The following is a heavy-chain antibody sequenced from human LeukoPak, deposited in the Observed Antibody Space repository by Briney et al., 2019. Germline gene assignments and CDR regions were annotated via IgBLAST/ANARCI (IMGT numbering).Heavy chain of an antibody. CDR1: GGSISSGDYY. D-gene: IGHD3-22*01. J-gene: IGHJ4*02. V-gene: IGHV4-30-4*01. CDR3: ARAMVSQYYYEGVIDY. CDR2: IYYSGST. Sequence: SQTLSLTCTVSGGSISSGDYYWSWIRQPPGKGLEWIGYIYYSGSTYYNPSLKSRVTISVDTSKNQFSLKLSSVTAADTAVYYCARAMVSQYYYEGVIDYWDQGTLVTVSS.